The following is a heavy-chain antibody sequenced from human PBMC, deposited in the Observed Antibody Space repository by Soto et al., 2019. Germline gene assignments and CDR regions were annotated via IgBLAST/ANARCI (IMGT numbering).Heavy chain of an antibody. CDR1: GFTFSSYA. Sequence: GGSLRLSCAVSGFTFSSYAMHWVRQAPGKGLEWVAVISYDGSNKYYADSVKGRFTISRDNSKNTLYLQMNSLRAEDTAVYYCARGPAMASYAFDIWGQGTMVPVSS. D-gene: IGHD5-18*01. V-gene: IGHV3-30-3*01. CDR3: ARGPAMASYAFDI. J-gene: IGHJ3*02. CDR2: ISYDGSNK.